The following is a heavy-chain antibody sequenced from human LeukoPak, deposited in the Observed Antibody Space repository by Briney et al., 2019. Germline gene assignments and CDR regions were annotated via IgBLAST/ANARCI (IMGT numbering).Heavy chain of an antibody. J-gene: IGHJ4*02. CDR1: GFTFSNFA. CDR3: AKMVHTEQWLVPFDY. Sequence: GGSLRLSCAASGFTFSNFAMNWVRQAPGKGLEWVSTISGSGGSTYYADSVKGRFTISRDNSKNTLYLQMNSLRVEDTAVYYCAKMVHTEQWLVPFDYWGREPWSPSPQ. D-gene: IGHD6-19*01. V-gene: IGHV3-23*01. CDR2: ISGSGGST.